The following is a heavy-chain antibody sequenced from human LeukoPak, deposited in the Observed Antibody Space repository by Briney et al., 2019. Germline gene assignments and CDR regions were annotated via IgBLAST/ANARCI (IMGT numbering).Heavy chain of an antibody. CDR2: IYPGDSDT. Sequence: GGSLEISCQGSGYRFNSYWIAWVRQVPGKGLEWMGIIYPGDSDTRYSPSFRGQITISADKSINTAYLRWSSLKASDTAMYYCARAYYCGGGSCKLEYWGQGTLVTVSS. D-gene: IGHD2-15*01. CDR1: GYRFNSYW. CDR3: ARAYYCGGGSCKLEY. V-gene: IGHV5-51*01. J-gene: IGHJ4*02.